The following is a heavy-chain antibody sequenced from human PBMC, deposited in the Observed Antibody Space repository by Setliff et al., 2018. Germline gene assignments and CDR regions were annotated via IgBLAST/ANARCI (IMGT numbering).Heavy chain of an antibody. V-gene: IGHV4-4*07. CDR3: ARDLGHGGDSDY. CDR2: IYTSGST. CDR1: GGSIGSYY. J-gene: IGHJ4*02. Sequence: PSETLSLTCTVSGGSIGSYYWSWIRQPAGKGLEWIGRIYTSGSTNYNPSLKSRVTISRDTSKNQVSLKLNSVTATDTAVYYCARDLGHGGDSDYWGQGILVTVSS. D-gene: IGHD2-21*02.